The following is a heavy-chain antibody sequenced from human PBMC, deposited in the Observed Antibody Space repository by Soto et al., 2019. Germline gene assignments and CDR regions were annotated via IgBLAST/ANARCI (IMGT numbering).Heavy chain of an antibody. V-gene: IGHV3-30-3*01. J-gene: IGHJ5*02. D-gene: IGHD6-6*01. CDR3: ARSSSSSPYNWFDP. Sequence: QVQLVESGGGVVQPGRSLRLSCAASGFTFSSYAMHWVRQAPGKGLEWVAVISYDGSNKYYADSVKGRFTISRDNSKNTLYLQMNSLRAEDTAVYYCARSSSSSPYNWFDPCGQGTLVTVSS. CDR1: GFTFSSYA. CDR2: ISYDGSNK.